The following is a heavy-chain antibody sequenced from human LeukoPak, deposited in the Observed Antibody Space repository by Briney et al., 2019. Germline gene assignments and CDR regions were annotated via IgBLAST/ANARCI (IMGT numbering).Heavy chain of an antibody. CDR3: ARVFSGSGSSGSFDC. CDR2: IWYDASNK. D-gene: IGHD3-3*01. Sequence: GGSLRLSCTASGFTFSNYAMHWVRRAPGKGLEWVAVIWYDASNKYYAESVKGRFTISRDNSKNTLYLQMNSLKAEDTAVYYCARVFSGSGSSGSFDCWGQGTLVTVSS. CDR1: GFTFSNYA. J-gene: IGHJ4*02. V-gene: IGHV3-33*01.